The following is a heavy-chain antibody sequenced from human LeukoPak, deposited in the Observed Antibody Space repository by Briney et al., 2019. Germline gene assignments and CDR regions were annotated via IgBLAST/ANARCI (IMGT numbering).Heavy chain of an antibody. J-gene: IGHJ6*02. CDR1: GFTFSSYA. CDR2: ISYDGSNK. CDR3: ARDPLRYGSGYYGGSYYSYALDV. V-gene: IGHV3-30-3*01. D-gene: IGHD5-12*01. Sequence: GGSLRLSCAASGFTFSSYAMHWVRQAPGKGLEWVAVISYDGSNKYCADSVKGRFTISRDNSKNTLYLQINSLRAEDTAVYYCARDPLRYGSGYYGGSYYSYALDVWGQGTTVTVSS.